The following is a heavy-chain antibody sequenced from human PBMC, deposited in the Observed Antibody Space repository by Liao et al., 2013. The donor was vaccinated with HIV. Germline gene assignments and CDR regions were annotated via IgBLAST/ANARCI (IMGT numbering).Heavy chain of an antibody. V-gene: IGHV4-61*02. CDR1: GASISRGSYY. D-gene: IGHD5-18*01. J-gene: IGHJ3*02. CDR2: VYNSGGT. CDR3: AREGPVEGYNHGYGAFDM. Sequence: QVQLQESGPGLVKPSQTLSLTCSVSGASISRGSYYWSWIRQPAGKGLEWIGRVYNSGGTDYNPSLQSRVSISVDTSRNQFSVRLNSVTAADTAVYYCAREGPVEGYNHGYGAFDMWGQGTLVTVSS.